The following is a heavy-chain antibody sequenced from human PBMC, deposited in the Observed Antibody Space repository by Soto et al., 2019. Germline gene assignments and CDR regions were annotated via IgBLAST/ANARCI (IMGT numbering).Heavy chain of an antibody. J-gene: IGHJ6*03. CDR3: ARHTGPQCSGGSCYSSPRYYYYYMDV. D-gene: IGHD2-15*01. V-gene: IGHV4-39*01. Sequence: PSETLSLTCTVSGGSISSSSYYWGWIRQPPGKGLEWIGGIYYSGSTYYNPSLKSRVTISVDTSKNQFSLKLSSVTAADTAVYYCARHTGPQCSGGSCYSSPRYYYYYMDVWGKGTTVTVSS. CDR1: GGSISSSSYY. CDR2: IYYSGST.